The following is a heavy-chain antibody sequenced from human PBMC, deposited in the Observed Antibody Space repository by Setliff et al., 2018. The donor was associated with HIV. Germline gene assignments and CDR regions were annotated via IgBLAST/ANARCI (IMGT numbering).Heavy chain of an antibody. CDR1: GYTLTTYG. D-gene: IGHD1-26*01. CDR3: ARVGSYWSTFDY. J-gene: IGHJ4*02. V-gene: IGHV7-4-1*02. Sequence: EASVKVSCKASGYTLTTYGISWVRQAPGQGLQWMGWLNTETGNSMYAQCFTGRFVFSLDTSVSTAFLQINSLKAEDTAMYYCARVGSYWSTFDYWGQGALVTVSS. CDR2: LNTETGNS.